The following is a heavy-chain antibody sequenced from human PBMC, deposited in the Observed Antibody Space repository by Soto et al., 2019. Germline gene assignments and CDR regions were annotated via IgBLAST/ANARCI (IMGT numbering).Heavy chain of an antibody. V-gene: IGHV4-59*01. CDR3: ARLSDTAHISWDYGMDV. Sequence: PSETLSLTCAVSGGSISSYYWSWIRQPPGKGLEWIGYIYYSGSTNYNPSLKSRVTISVDTSKNQFSLKLSSVTAADTAVYYCARLSDTAHISWDYGMDVWGQGTTVTVSS. CDR2: IYYSGST. J-gene: IGHJ6*02. CDR1: GGSISSYY. D-gene: IGHD5-18*01.